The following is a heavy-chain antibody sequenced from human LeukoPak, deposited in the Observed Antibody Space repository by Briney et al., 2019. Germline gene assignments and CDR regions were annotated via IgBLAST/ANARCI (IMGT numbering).Heavy chain of an antibody. J-gene: IGHJ4*02. CDR1: GFTFSSCA. V-gene: IGHV3-15*01. Sequence: GGSLRLSCAASGFTFSSCAMSWVRQAPGKGLEWVGRILSKTDGGTTDYAAPVKGRFTISRDDSENTLYLEMNSLKTEDTAVYYCTTYLSIRGQGILVTVSS. CDR2: ILSKTDGGTT. CDR3: TTYLSI.